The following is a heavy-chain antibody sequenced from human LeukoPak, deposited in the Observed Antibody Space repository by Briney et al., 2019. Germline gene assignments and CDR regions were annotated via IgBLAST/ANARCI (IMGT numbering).Heavy chain of an antibody. J-gene: IGHJ2*01. CDR3: ASGGTPGGFGELWRGDFDI. CDR1: GGSISSYY. CDR2: IYYSGST. D-gene: IGHD3-10*01. V-gene: IGHV4-59*01. Sequence: PSETLSLTCTVSGGSISSYYWRWIRPPPGKGLEWIGYIYYSGSTNYNPSLMSRVTILVNPHQNQLSLKVRSVLAADTAVYSWASGGTPGGFGELWRGDFDIWGRGALLTVSS.